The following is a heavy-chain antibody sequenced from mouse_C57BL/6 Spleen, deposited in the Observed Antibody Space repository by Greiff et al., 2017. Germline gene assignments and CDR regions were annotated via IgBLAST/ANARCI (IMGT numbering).Heavy chain of an antibody. D-gene: IGHD1-1*01. J-gene: IGHJ3*01. CDR3: ARYYYGQAGFAD. V-gene: IGHV1-64*01. CDR1: GYTFTSYW. Sequence: QVQLQQPGAELVKPGASVKLSCKASGYTFTSYWMHWVKQRPGQGLEWIGMIHPNSGSTNYNGKFKGKATLTVDKSSSTAYMQLSSLTSEDSAVYYCARYYYGQAGFADWGQGTLVTVSA. CDR2: IHPNSGST.